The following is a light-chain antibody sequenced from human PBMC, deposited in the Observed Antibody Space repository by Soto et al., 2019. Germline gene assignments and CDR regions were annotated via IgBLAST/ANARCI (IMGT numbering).Light chain of an antibody. CDR2: GAS. CDR3: PEADSFLLT. CDR1: QDISTL. V-gene: IGKV1D-12*01. Sequence: SLNTQSPSSVSGSPGDRVTITCRASQDISTLLAWYQQKPGKAPKLLIYGASTLESGVPSRFSGRGSGTDFTLTICSLQPEDFTPYFCPEADSFLLTFGGGTKVDIK. J-gene: IGKJ4*01.